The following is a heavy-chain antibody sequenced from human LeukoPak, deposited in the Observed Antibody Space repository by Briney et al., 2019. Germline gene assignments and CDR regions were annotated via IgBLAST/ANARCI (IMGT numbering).Heavy chain of an antibody. D-gene: IGHD2-8*01. Sequence: ASVKVSCKASGYTFTSYYMHWVRQAPGQGLEWMGIINPSGGSTIYTQKFQGRVTMTRDTSTSTVYMELSSLRSEDTAVYYCSVEADCTNGVCELGYWGQGTLVTVSS. J-gene: IGHJ4*02. CDR1: GYTFTSYY. CDR3: SVEADCTNGVCELGY. V-gene: IGHV1-46*01. CDR2: INPSGGST.